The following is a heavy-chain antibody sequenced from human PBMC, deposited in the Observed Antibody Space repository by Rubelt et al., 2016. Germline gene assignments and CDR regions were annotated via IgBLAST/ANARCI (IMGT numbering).Heavy chain of an antibody. D-gene: IGHD3-10*01. J-gene: IGHJ5*02. Sequence: QVQLQQWGAGLLRPSETLSHTCAVYSGSFSAYYWTWVRQPPGKGLAWIGEINHSGSTLYNPSLKRRVTISVDTSKNPLSLKLSPVTAADTAVYYCARCPYSYGSGRLNWFDPWGQGTLVTVSS. CDR2: INHSGST. CDR3: ARCPYSYGSGRLNWFDP. V-gene: IGHV4-34*01. CDR1: SGSFSAYY.